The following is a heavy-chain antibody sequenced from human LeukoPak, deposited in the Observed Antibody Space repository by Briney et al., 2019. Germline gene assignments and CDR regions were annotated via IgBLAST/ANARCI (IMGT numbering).Heavy chain of an antibody. CDR2: ISHDGGNK. CDR1: VFTFSSYT. D-gene: IGHD6-19*01. Sequence: PGGCLRLSCAASVFTFSSYTMHWVRQAPDKGLEWVAVISHDGGNKYYADSVKGRFTISRDNSKNTLYLQMNGLRAEETAMYYCATPYTSGWSLYFDNWGQGTLVTVSS. CDR3: ATPYTSGWSLYFDN. V-gene: IGHV3-30-3*01. J-gene: IGHJ4*02.